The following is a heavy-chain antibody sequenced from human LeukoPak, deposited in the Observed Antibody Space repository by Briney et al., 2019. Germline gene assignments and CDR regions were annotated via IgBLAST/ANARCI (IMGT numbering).Heavy chain of an antibody. D-gene: IGHD4-17*01. V-gene: IGHV4-38-2*01. CDR1: GYSISSGYY. J-gene: IGHJ4*02. Sequence: PSETLSLTCAASGYSISSGYYWGWIRQPPGKGLEWIGTIYHSGSTYHNPSLKSRVTISVDTSKNQFSLKLSSVTAADTAVYYCARGLGGDLFDYWGQGTLVTVSS. CDR2: IYHSGST. CDR3: ARGLGGDLFDY.